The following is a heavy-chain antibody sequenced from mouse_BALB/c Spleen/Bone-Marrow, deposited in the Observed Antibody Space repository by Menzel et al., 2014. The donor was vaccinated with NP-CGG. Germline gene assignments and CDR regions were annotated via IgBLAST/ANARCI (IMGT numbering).Heavy chain of an antibody. CDR3: TRPRYPFYAMDS. CDR2: ITDGGGAT. J-gene: IGHJ4*01. D-gene: IGHD2-14*01. Sequence: DVKLQESGGGLVQPGGSLKLSCAASGFTFNSNTMSWVRQTPEKRLEWVAHITDGGGATYYLDTVKGRFTISRDSAKNTLYLQMSSLKSEDTAMYYCTRPRYPFYAMDSWGQGTSVTVSS. V-gene: IGHV5-12-2*01. CDR1: GFTFNSNT.